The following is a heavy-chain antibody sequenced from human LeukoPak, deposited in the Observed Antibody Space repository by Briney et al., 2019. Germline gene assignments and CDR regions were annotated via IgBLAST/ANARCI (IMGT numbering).Heavy chain of an antibody. D-gene: IGHD3-10*01. V-gene: IGHV3-15*01. Sequence: GGSLRLSGAASGFTFSNAGLSWVGKAPGKGLDWVGRNKSKTDGGTTDYAAPVKGRFTISRDDPKNTLYLQMNSLKTEDTAVYYCTTRGFYGMDVWGQGTTVTVSS. CDR3: TTRGFYGMDV. CDR1: GFTFSNAG. J-gene: IGHJ6*02. CDR2: NKSKTDGGTT.